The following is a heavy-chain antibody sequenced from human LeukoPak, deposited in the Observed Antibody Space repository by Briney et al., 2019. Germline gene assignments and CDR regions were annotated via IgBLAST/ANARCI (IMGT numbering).Heavy chain of an antibody. CDR3: ARMSGSRLPGY. D-gene: IGHD3-3*01. CDR1: GFTFSSHS. CDR2: ISSGSSAR. V-gene: IGHV3-48*01. J-gene: IGHJ4*02. Sequence: PGGSLRLSCAASGFTFSSHSMNWVRQTPGKGLEWVSYISSGSSARYYADSVKGRFTISRDDDRNSLYLQMNSLRAEDTAVYYCARMSGSRLPGYWGQGTLVTVSS.